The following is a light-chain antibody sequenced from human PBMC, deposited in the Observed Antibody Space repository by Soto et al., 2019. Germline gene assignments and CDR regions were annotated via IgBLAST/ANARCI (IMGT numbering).Light chain of an antibody. CDR2: EVT. V-gene: IGLV2-14*01. CDR3: SSYTTNITPVV. Sequence: QSALTQPASVSGSPGQSITISCTGTSGDIGGYNYVSWYQQHPGKAPKLLISEVTNRPSGVSNRFYGSKSGNTASLTISGLQAEDEADYYCSSYTTNITPVVFGGGTKLTVL. J-gene: IGLJ2*01. CDR1: SGDIGGYNY.